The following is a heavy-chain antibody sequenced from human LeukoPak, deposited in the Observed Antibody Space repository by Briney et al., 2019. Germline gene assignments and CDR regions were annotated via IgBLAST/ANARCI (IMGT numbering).Heavy chain of an antibody. CDR2: IKMDGSEN. CDR1: GFTFGWYW. Sequence: PGGSLRLSCVGSGFTFGWYWMSWVRQAPGKGLEWVANIKMDGSENYYLDSVKGRCTISRDNAKNMLYLEMNSLRVEDTAVYFCTRDHGLDVWGQGTTVTVSS. CDR3: TRDHGLDV. V-gene: IGHV3-7*01. J-gene: IGHJ6*02.